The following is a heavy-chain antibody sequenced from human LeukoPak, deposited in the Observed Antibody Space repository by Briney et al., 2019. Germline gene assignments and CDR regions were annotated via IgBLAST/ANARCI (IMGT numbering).Heavy chain of an antibody. CDR3: ATIVGILPGYSSSWPY. CDR1: GYTFTSYG. D-gene: IGHD6-13*01. V-gene: IGHV1-18*01. CDR2: ISAYNGNT. Sequence: GASVKVSCKASGYTFTSYGISWVRQAPGQGLEWMGWISAYNGNTNCAQKLQGRVTMTEDTSTDTAYMELSSLRSEDTAVYYCATIVGILPGYSSSWPYWGQGTLVTVSS. J-gene: IGHJ4*02.